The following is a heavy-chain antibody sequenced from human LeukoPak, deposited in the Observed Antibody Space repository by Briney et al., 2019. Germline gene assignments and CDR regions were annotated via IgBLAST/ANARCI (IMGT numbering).Heavy chain of an antibody. D-gene: IGHD5-18*01. CDR1: GGTFSSYA. J-gene: IGHJ6*02. CDR3: ARGGGYSYGHYYYGMDV. V-gene: IGHV1-69*04. CDR2: IIPILGIA. Sequence: SVKVSCKASGGTFSSYAISWVRQAPGQGLEWMGRIIPILGIANYAQKFQGRVTITADKSMSTAYMELSSLRSEDTAVYYCARGGGYSYGHYYYGMDVWGQGTTVTVSS.